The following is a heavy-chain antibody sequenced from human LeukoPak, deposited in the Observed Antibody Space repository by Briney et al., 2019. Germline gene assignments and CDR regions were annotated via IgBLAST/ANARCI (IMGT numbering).Heavy chain of an antibody. CDR2: INHSGST. CDR1: GGSISSYY. CDR3: ARGKLVTRGYKKTDDY. Sequence: SETLSLTCIVSGGSISSYYWSWIRQPPGKGLEWIGEINHSGSTNYNPSLKSRVTISVDTSKNQFSLKLSSVTAADTAVYYCARGKLVTRGYKKTDDYWGQGTLVTVSS. V-gene: IGHV4-34*01. D-gene: IGHD1-1*01. J-gene: IGHJ4*02.